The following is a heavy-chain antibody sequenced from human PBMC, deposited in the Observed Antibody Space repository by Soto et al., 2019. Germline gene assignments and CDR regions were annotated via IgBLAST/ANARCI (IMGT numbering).Heavy chain of an antibody. CDR1: GGSISNYY. CDR3: TRGPSGDKVDY. D-gene: IGHD7-27*01. Sequence: SETLSLTCIVSGGSISNYYWSWIRQPPGKGLEWIGYIYYGGSTNYNPSLTSRVTVSVDTSKNQFSLQLSSMTAADTAVYYCTRGPSGDKVDYWGQGTLVTVSS. J-gene: IGHJ4*02. CDR2: IYYGGST. V-gene: IGHV4-59*08.